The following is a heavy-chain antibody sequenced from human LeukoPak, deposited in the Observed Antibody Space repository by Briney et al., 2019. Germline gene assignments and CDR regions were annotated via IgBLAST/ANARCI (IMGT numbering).Heavy chain of an antibody. D-gene: IGHD6-19*01. CDR3: PRYVLYSSGWYFDY. J-gene: IGHJ4*02. CDR1: GGSTSSYY. Sequence: PSETLSLTCTVSGGSTSSYYWTWIRQPPGKGLEWIGYIYYTESSNYSPSLGSRVTISLDTSQTQFSLKMSSVTAADTAVYYCPRYVLYSSGWYFDYWDQGTLVTVSS. V-gene: IGHV4-59*01. CDR2: IYYTESS.